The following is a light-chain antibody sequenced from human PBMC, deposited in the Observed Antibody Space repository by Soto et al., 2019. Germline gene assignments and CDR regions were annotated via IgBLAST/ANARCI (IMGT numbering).Light chain of an antibody. CDR2: AAS. Sequence: DIPMTQSPSSLSASVGDRVTITCRASQAIKSYLAWYQQKPGKVPKLLIYAASTLQTGVPSRFSGSGYGTDFTLTISSLQPEDVATYYCQKYNGAPQTFGQGTKVEIK. V-gene: IGKV1-27*01. CDR3: QKYNGAPQT. J-gene: IGKJ1*01. CDR1: QAIKSY.